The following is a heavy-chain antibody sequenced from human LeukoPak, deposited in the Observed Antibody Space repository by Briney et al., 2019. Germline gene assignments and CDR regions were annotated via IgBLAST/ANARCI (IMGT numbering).Heavy chain of an antibody. J-gene: IGHJ4*02. V-gene: IGHV3-74*01. CDR1: GFTFSNYW. CDR2: INSDGSST. D-gene: IGHD3-22*01. Sequence: PGGSLRLSCSASGFTFSNYWMHWVRQAPGKGLVWVSRINSDGSSTSSADSVKGRFTISRDNAKNTLYLQMNSLRAEDTAVYYCATPRMDDTSGYYFDYWGQGALVTVSS. CDR3: ATPRMDDTSGYYFDY.